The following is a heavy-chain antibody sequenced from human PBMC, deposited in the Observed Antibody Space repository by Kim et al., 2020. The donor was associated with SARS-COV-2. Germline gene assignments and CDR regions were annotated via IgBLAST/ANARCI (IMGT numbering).Heavy chain of an antibody. V-gene: IGHV3-43*02. Sequence: GGSLRLSSAASGFTFDDYAMHWVRQAPGKGLEWVSLISGDGGSTYYADSVKGRFTISRDNSKNSLYLQMNSLRTEDTALYYCAKAGYYDSSGYYYPREFDYWGQGTLVTVSS. J-gene: IGHJ4*02. CDR3: AKAGYYDSSGYYYPREFDY. CDR1: GFTFDDYA. D-gene: IGHD3-22*01. CDR2: ISGDGGST.